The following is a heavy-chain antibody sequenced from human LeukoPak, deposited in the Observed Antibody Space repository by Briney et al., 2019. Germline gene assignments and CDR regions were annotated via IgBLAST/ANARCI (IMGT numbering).Heavy chain of an antibody. Sequence: VSCXXXGYXXTXXYMHWVRQAPGXGLEWMGVINPSGGSTSYAQKFQGRVTMTRDTSTSTVYMELSSLRSEDTAVYYCARETRYFDWYFDYWGQGTLVTVSS. CDR3: ARETRYFDWYFDY. CDR1: GYXXTXXY. J-gene: IGHJ4*02. CDR2: INPSGGST. V-gene: IGHV1-46*01. D-gene: IGHD3-9*01.